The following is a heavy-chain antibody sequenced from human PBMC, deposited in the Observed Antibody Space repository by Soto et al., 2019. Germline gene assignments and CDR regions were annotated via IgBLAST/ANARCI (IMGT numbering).Heavy chain of an antibody. Sequence: QVQLQESGPGLVKPSQTLSLTCTVSGGAISRGGYYYNWIRQLPGKGLELIGYIYHSGSTNYNPSLKSRVTISVDTSKNRLSLELSSVTAAATAVYYCARDGAGGYGLGWFDPWGQGTLVTVSS. CDR2: IYHSGST. J-gene: IGHJ5*02. CDR3: ARDGAGGYGLGWFDP. V-gene: IGHV4-31*03. D-gene: IGHD2-15*01. CDR1: GGAISRGGYY.